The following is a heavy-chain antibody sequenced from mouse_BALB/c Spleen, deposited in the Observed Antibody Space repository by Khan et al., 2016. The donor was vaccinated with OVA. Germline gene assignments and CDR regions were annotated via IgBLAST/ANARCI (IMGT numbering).Heavy chain of an antibody. D-gene: IGHD2-14*01. Sequence: QVQLQQSGAELARPGASVKMSCKASGYTFTSYTIHWIKKRPGQGMAWIGYINPSNGYTNYNQKFKDKATLTTDKSSTTAYLQLISLTSDDSAVYNCGRDGAYHRNDGWFAYWGQGTLVTVSA. CDR1: GYTFTSYT. CDR2: INPSNGYT. CDR3: GRDGAYHRNDGWFAY. V-gene: IGHV1-4*01. J-gene: IGHJ3*01.